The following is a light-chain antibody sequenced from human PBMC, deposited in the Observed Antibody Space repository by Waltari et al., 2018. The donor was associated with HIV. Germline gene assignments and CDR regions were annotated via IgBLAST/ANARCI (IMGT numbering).Light chain of an antibody. V-gene: IGLV2-14*01. CDR3: SSYRDSSTLVV. CDR2: EVS. CDR1: SSDVGGYKY. J-gene: IGLJ1*01. Sequence: QSALTQPASVSGSPGQSITISCTGSSSDVGGYKYVSWYQQHPAKAPKLMIYEVSNRPSGVSNRFSGSKSGNTASLTISGLQAEDEADYYCSSYRDSSTLVVFGTGTKVTVL.